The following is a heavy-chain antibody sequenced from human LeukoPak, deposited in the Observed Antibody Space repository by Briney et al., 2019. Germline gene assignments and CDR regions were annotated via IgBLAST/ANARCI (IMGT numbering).Heavy chain of an antibody. D-gene: IGHD1-7*01. CDR2: ITRSSRYI. CDR1: GFTFSSYT. J-gene: IGHJ3*02. V-gene: IGHV3-21*01. Sequence: GGSLRLSCVASGFTFSSYTMNWVRQPPGKGLEWVSSITRSSRYIYYADSVKGRFTISRDNAKNSLYLQMNSLRAEDTAVYYCARVSGVELRRPPTDPFDIWGQGTMVTVSS. CDR3: ARVSGVELRRPPTDPFDI.